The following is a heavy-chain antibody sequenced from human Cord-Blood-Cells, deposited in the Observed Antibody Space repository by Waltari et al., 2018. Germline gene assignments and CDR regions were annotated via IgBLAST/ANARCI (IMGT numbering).Heavy chain of an antibody. Sequence: VQLVESGGGLVQLGGSLRLSCAASGFNFSSYSMNWARQVTGKGLELVSYISSSSSTIYYADSVKGRFTISRDNAKNSLYLQMNSLRDEDTAVYYCARDPGSYWYFDLWGRGTLVTVSS. V-gene: IGHV3-48*02. CDR2: ISSSSSTI. J-gene: IGHJ2*01. CDR1: GFNFSSYS. CDR3: ARDPGSYWYFDL. D-gene: IGHD7-27*01.